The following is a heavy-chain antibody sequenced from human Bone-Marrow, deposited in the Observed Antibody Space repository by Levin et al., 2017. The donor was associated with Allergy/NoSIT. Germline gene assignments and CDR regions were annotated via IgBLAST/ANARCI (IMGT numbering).Heavy chain of an antibody. J-gene: IGHJ4*02. CDR3: ATTLSGYDSYFGY. Sequence: PGGSLRLSCAASGFTISGYEMNWVRQAPGKGLECISYISSTGNTIYADSVKGRFTISRDNARNSLYLQMNSLRAEDTAVYYCATTLSGYDSYFGYWGQGTLVTVSS. CDR2: ISSTGNTI. V-gene: IGHV3-48*03. CDR1: GFTISGYE. D-gene: IGHD5-12*01.